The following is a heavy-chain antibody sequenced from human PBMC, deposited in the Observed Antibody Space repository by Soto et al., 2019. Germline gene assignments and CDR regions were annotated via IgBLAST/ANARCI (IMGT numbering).Heavy chain of an antibody. Sequence: QVQLRESGPGLVKPWGTLSLTCGVSGASISAGNWWTWVRQPPGMGLEWIGEIFDNDSTNYNPSLKSRVTISIDKSQNQFSLRLTSVTAADTAVYYCARVLSANKEWLDPWGQGTLVTVSS. CDR2: IFDNDST. J-gene: IGHJ5*02. CDR3: ARVLSANKEWLDP. V-gene: IGHV4-4*02. CDR1: GASISAGNW.